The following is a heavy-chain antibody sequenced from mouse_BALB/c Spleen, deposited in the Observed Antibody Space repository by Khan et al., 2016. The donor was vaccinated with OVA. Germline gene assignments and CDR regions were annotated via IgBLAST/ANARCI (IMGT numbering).Heavy chain of an antibody. CDR2: INTYTGET. CDR3: ARCCRYFDF. J-gene: IGHJ1*01. Sequence: QIQLVQSGPEPKKPGETVKISCKASGYTFTNYGMNWVKQAPGKGLKWMGWINTYTGETTYADDFKGRFAFTLETSASTAYLQINNIENYDMCSYFYARCCRYFDFWGAGTTVTVSS. CDR1: GYTFTNYG. V-gene: IGHV9-1*02.